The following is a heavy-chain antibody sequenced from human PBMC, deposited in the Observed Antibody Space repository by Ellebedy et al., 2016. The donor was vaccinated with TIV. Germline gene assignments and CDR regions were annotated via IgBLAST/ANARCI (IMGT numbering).Heavy chain of an antibody. CDR3: ARDDYGDYVRHFQH. V-gene: IGHV7-4-1*02. CDR1: GYTFSSYA. CDR2: INTNTGNP. J-gene: IGHJ1*01. D-gene: IGHD4-17*01. Sequence: AASVKVSCKASGYTFSSYAMTWVRQAPGQGLEWMGWINTNTGNPTYAQGLTGRFVFSSDTSVSTAYLQISSLKAEDSAVYYCARDDYGDYVRHFQHWGQGTLVTVSS.